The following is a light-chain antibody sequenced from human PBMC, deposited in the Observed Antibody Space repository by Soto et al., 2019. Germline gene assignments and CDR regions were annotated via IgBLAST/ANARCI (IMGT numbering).Light chain of an antibody. Sequence: EIVLTQSPGTLSLSPGERATLSCRASQSVSRSYLAWYQQKPGQAPRLLIYGASSRATGIPDRFSGSGSGTDFTLTISRLEPEDFVVYYCQQYGSSPLTFVGGTKVDIK. J-gene: IGKJ4*01. V-gene: IGKV3-20*01. CDR1: QSVSRSY. CDR3: QQYGSSPLT. CDR2: GAS.